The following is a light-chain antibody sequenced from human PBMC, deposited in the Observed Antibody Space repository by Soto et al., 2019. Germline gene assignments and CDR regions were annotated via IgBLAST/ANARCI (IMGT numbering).Light chain of an antibody. Sequence: DIQMTQSPSSLSASVGDRVTITCRASHTISTYLNWYQQKPGKAPNLLIYAASNLQSGVPSRFSGSGSGTDFTLTISSLQPEDFATYYCQQSYSIPATFGQGTKVEIK. CDR2: AAS. CDR1: HTISTY. J-gene: IGKJ1*01. CDR3: QQSYSIPAT. V-gene: IGKV1-39*01.